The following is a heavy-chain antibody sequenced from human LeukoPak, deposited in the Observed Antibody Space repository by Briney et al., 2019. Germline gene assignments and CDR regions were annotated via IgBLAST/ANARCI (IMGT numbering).Heavy chain of an antibody. CDR3: ARETARVDAFDI. CDR1: GGSVNSGSYY. V-gene: IGHV4-61*01. D-gene: IGHD6-13*01. CDR2: IYYSGST. J-gene: IGHJ3*02. Sequence: PSETLPLTCTVSGGSVNSGSYYWSWIRQPPGKGLEWIGYIYYSGSTNYNPSLKSRVTISVDTSKNQFSLKLSSVTAADTAVYYCARETARVDAFDIWGQGTMVTVSS.